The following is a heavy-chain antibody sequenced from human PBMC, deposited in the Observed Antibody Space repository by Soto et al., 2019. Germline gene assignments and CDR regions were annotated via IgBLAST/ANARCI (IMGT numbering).Heavy chain of an antibody. D-gene: IGHD3-9*01. V-gene: IGHV3-11*01. J-gene: IGHJ4*02. CDR1: GFTFSDYY. CDR3: ARALVLRYFDRLPSGISYFDY. CDR2: ISSSGSTI. Sequence: GGSLRLSCAASGFTFSDYYMSWIRQAPGKGLEWVSYISSSGSTIYYADSVKGRFTISRDNAKNSLYLQMNSLRAEDAAVYYCARALVLRYFDRLPSGISYFDYWGQGTLVTVSS.